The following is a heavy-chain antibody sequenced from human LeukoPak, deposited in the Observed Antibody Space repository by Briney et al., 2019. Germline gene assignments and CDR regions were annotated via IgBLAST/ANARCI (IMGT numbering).Heavy chain of an antibody. J-gene: IGHJ6*02. CDR2: NDYSGNT. V-gene: IGHV4-39*07. D-gene: IGHD3-10*01. Sequence: KPSETLSLTCTVSGDASSRSRYYWGWIRQSPGKGLEWIGSNDYSGNTDYNPSLKSRVSLSVDTSKKQFSLKLNSVTAADTAVYYCARDPMVRGVRYHFGMDVWGQGTTVTVSS. CDR1: GDASSRSRYY. CDR3: ARDPMVRGVRYHFGMDV.